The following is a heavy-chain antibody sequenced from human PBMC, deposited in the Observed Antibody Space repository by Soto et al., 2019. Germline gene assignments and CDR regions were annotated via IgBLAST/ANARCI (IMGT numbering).Heavy chain of an antibody. CDR3: ARIYYDFWSCYYTGTHFDY. CDR1: GGSFSGYY. CDR2: INHSGST. V-gene: IGHV4-34*01. D-gene: IGHD3-3*01. J-gene: IGHJ4*02. Sequence: PSETLSLTCAVYGGSFSGYYWSWIRQPPGKGLEWIGEINHSGSTNYNPSLKSRVTISVDTSKNQFSLKLSSVTAADTAVYYCARIYYDFWSCYYTGTHFDYWGQGTLVTVSS.